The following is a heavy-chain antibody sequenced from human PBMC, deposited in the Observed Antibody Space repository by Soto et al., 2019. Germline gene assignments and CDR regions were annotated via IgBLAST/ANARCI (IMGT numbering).Heavy chain of an antibody. D-gene: IGHD2-2*02. V-gene: IGHV2-5*02. CDR2: IYWDDDD. J-gene: IGHJ1*01. CDR1: GFSLRTSGVA. CDR3: ALTIRFAEYFQH. Sequence: QITLKESGPALVKPTQTLTLTCTFSGFSLRTSGVAVGWIRQPPGKALEWLALIYWDDDDRYTPSLRSRLTITKDTSKNQVVLTMTNMDPVDTATYYCALTIRFAEYFQHWGQGTLVTVAS.